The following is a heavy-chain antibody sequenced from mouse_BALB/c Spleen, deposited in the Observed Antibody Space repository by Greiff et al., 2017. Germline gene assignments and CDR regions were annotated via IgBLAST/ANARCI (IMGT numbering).Heavy chain of an antibody. D-gene: IGHD1-1*01. CDR3: ARDTTVVYYYAMDY. J-gene: IGHJ4*01. CDR1: GYTFTSYW. CDR2: INPSTGYT. Sequence: QVQLQQSGAELAKPGASVKMSCKASGYTFTSYWMHWVKQRPGQGLEWIGYINPSTGYTEYNQKFKDKATLTADKSSSTAYMQLSSLTSEDSAVYYCARDTTVVYYYAMDYWGQGTSVTVSS. V-gene: IGHV1-7*01.